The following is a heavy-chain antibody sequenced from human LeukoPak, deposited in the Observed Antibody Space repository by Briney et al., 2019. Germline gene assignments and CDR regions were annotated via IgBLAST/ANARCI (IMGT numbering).Heavy chain of an antibody. D-gene: IGHD2-15*01. Sequence: GESLKISCKGSGYSFTSYWIGWVRQLPGKGLEWMGIIYPGDSDTRYSPSFQGQVTISADKSISTAYLQWSSLKASDTAMYYCARQEYCSGGSCYTWFDPWGQGTLVTVSS. V-gene: IGHV5-51*01. CDR2: IYPGDSDT. CDR3: ARQEYCSGGSCYTWFDP. CDR1: GYSFTSYW. J-gene: IGHJ5*02.